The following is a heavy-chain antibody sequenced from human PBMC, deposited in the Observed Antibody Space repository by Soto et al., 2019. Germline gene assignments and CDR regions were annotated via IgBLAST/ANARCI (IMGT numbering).Heavy chain of an antibody. CDR3: ATTPKIFLADYYYYGMDV. CDR1: GGSFSGYY. Sequence: QVQLQQWGAGLLKPSETLSLTCAVYGGSFSGYYWSWIRQPPGKGLEWIGEINHSGSTNYNPSLKSRVTISVDTSKNQYSLKLSSVTAADTDVYYCATTPKIFLADYYYYGMDVWGQGTTVTVSS. CDR2: INHSGST. J-gene: IGHJ6*02. D-gene: IGHD2-15*01. V-gene: IGHV4-34*01.